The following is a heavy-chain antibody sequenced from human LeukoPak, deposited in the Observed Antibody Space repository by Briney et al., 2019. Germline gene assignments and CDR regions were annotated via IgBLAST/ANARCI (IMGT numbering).Heavy chain of an antibody. CDR2: ISSSSSYI. V-gene: IGHV3-21*04. Sequence: GGSLRLSCAASGFTFSSYSMNWVRQAPGKGLEWVSSISSSSSYIYYADSVKGRFTISRDNSKNTLYLQMNSLRAEDTAVYYCAKSPQWLPRDWFDPWGQGTLVTVSS. CDR3: AKSPQWLPRDWFDP. CDR1: GFTFSSYS. D-gene: IGHD6-19*01. J-gene: IGHJ5*02.